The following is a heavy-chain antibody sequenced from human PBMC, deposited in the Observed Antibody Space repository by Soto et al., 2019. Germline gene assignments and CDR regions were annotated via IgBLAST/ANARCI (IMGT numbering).Heavy chain of an antibody. J-gene: IGHJ5*02. CDR2: INHSGST. CDR1: GGSFSGYY. Sequence: QVQLQQWGAGLLKPSETLSLTCAVYGGSFSGYYWSWIRQPPGKGLEWIGEINHSGSTNYNPSLKGRVTISVDTSKNQFSLKLSSVTAADTAVYYCARGPTKDCSSTSCPDNWFDPWGQGTLVTVSA. D-gene: IGHD2-2*01. CDR3: ARGPTKDCSSTSCPDNWFDP. V-gene: IGHV4-34*01.